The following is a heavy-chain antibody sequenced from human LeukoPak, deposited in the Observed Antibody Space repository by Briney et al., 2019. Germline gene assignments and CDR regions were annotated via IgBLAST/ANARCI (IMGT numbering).Heavy chain of an antibody. Sequence: PGGSLRLSCAASGFTFSSYTMNWVRQAPGKGLGWVSSISSSSSYIYYADSLKGRFTISRDNAKNSLYLQLNSLRAEDTAVYYCARSLVVGATYPYHWGQGTLVTVSS. D-gene: IGHD1-26*01. CDR2: ISSSSSYI. CDR1: GFTFSSYT. J-gene: IGHJ5*02. CDR3: ARSLVVGATYPYH. V-gene: IGHV3-21*01.